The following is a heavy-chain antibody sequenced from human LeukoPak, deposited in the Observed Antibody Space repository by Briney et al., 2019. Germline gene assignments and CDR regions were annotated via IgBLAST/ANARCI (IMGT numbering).Heavy chain of an antibody. CDR2: INPSGGST. J-gene: IGHJ1*01. D-gene: IGHD3-22*01. CDR1: GYTFTSYD. V-gene: IGHV1-46*01. CDR3: ARPWYDSSGYYPVEYFQH. Sequence: GASVKVSCKASGYTFTSYDINWVRQATGQGLEWMGIINPSGGSTSYAQKFQGRVTMTRDTSTSTVYMELSSLRSEDTAVYYCARPWYDSSGYYPVEYFQHWGQGTLVTVSS.